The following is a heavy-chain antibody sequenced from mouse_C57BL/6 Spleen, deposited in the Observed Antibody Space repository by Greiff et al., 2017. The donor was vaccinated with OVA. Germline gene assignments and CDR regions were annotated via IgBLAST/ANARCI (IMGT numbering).Heavy chain of an antibody. Sequence: EVKLVESGPGLVKPSQSLSLTCSVTGYSITSGYYWNWIRQFPGNKLEWMGYISYDGSNNYNPSLKNRISITRDTSKNQFFLKLNAVTTEDTATYYCARAPLYAMDYWGQGTSVTVSS. CDR1: GYSITSGYY. CDR3: ARAPLYAMDY. J-gene: IGHJ4*01. CDR2: ISYDGSN. V-gene: IGHV3-6*01.